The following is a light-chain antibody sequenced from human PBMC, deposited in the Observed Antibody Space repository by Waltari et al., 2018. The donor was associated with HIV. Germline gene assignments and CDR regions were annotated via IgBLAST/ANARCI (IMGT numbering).Light chain of an antibody. CDR2: GAS. Sequence: DIQMTQSPLRLPASVGDRGTITCRASQNIVNFLNWYLHKPGTAPKLLIYGASSLQGGVPARFSGGGSGTDFFLTISNLQLEDFGIYYCQQSYNSPVTFGQGTKVEI. J-gene: IGKJ2*01. CDR3: QQSYNSPVT. CDR1: QNIVNF. V-gene: IGKV1-39*01.